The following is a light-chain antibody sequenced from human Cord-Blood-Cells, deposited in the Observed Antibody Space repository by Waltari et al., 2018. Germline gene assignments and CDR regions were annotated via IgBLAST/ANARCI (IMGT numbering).Light chain of an antibody. J-gene: IGLJ3*02. Sequence: SYELTQPPSVSVSPGQTARITCSGDALPNTYAYWYQQKSGQAPVLGIYEDSKRPSGIPERFSGSNSGTMATLTISGAQVEDEADYYCYSTDSSGNHRVFGGGTKLTVL. CDR2: EDS. CDR3: YSTDSSGNHRV. V-gene: IGLV3-10*01. CDR1: ALPNTY.